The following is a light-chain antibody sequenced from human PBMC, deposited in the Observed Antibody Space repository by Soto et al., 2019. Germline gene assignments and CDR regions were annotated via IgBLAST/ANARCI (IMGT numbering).Light chain of an antibody. J-gene: IGLJ7*01. CDR2: YDS. Sequence: SSELTQPPSVSVAPGKTVRITCGGNSIGSNSVHWYQQKPRQAPVLVIYYDSDRPSGIPERFSGSNSGNTATLPISRVEAGDEADYYCQVWDSSSGHAVFGGGTQLTVL. CDR3: QVWDSSSGHAV. CDR1: SIGSNS. V-gene: IGLV3-21*04.